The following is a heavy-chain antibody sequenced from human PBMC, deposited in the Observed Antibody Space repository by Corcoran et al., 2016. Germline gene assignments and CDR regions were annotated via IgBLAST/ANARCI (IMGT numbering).Heavy chain of an antibody. CDR3: ARGMSAQNWNYEL. J-gene: IGHJ4*02. Sequence: QVQLVQSGAEVKKPGASVKVSCKASGYTFTDYNIHWVRQAPGQGLEWMGWMNPNSGGTNYAQKFQGMVTMTRDTSISTAYMELNRLRSDDTAVFFCARGMSAQNWNYELWGQGTLVTGSS. V-gene: IGHV1-2*02. CDR2: MNPNSGGT. CDR1: GYTFTDYN. D-gene: IGHD1-1*01.